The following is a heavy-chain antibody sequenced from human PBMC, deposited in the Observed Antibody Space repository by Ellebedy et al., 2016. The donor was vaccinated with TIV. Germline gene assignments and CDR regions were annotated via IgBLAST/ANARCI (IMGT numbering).Heavy chain of an antibody. CDR2: FYYDGST. D-gene: IGHD5-18*01. J-gene: IGHJ4*02. V-gene: IGHV4-59*01. CDR3: SREAIAMAHFNY. CDR1: GGSISGYS. Sequence: MPWGSLRLSCAVYGGSISGYSWTWIRQPPGKGLEWIGYFYYDGSTNYNPSLKSRVTIAVDTSRNQLSLKLRSVTAADTAVYSCSREAIAMAHFNYWGQGALVTVSS.